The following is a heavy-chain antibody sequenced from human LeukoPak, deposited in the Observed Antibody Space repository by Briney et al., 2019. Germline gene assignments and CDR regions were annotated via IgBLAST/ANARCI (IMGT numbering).Heavy chain of an antibody. Sequence: PSQTLSLTCTVSGGSISSGSYYWSRIRQPAGKGLEWIGRIYTSGSTNYNPSLKSRVTISVDTSKNQFSLKLSSVTAADTAVYYCARDKITMVRGVIITKHYFDYWGQGTLVTVSS. CDR2: IYTSGST. J-gene: IGHJ4*02. V-gene: IGHV4-61*02. CDR1: GGSISSGSYY. D-gene: IGHD3-10*01. CDR3: ARDKITMVRGVIITKHYFDY.